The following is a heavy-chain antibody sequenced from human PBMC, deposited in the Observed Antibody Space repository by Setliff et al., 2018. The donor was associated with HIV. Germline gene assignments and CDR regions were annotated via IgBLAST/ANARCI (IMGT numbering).Heavy chain of an antibody. CDR3: ARMYSGYDWSPAGARTRYFDY. J-gene: IGHJ4*02. V-gene: IGHV4-38-2*01. D-gene: IGHD5-12*01. CDR1: GYSISSGYY. Sequence: SETLSLTCAVSGYSISSGYYWGWIRQPPGKGLEWIGSIYHSGSTYYNPSPKSRVTISVDTSKNQFSLNLSSVTAADTAVYYCARMYSGYDWSPAGARTRYFDYWGQGTLVTV. CDR2: IYHSGST.